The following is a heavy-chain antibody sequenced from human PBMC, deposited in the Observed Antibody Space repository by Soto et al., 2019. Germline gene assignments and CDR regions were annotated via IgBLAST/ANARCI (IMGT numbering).Heavy chain of an antibody. J-gene: IGHJ4*02. CDR3: AKDSWYFDL. CDR2: IDTSGHST. D-gene: IGHD6-13*01. Sequence: GGALRLSCEASGFVFANFWMHWVRHVPGKGLVWVARIDTSGHSTNYAESVKGRFTISRDNAKNTVSLQMNSLRVEDTGVYYCAKDSWYFDLWSQGSQVTVSS. CDR1: GFVFANFW. V-gene: IGHV3-74*01.